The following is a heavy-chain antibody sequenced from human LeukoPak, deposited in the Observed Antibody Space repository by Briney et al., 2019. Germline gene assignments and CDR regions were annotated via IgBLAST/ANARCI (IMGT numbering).Heavy chain of an antibody. D-gene: IGHD6-6*01. CDR1: GGSFSGYY. V-gene: IGHV4-34*01. Sequence: SETLSLTCAVYGGSFSGYYWSWIRQPPGEGLEWIGEINHSGSTNYNPSLKSRVTISVDTSKNQFSLKLSSVTAADTAVYYCARGKRSSSAGWFDPWGQGTLVTVSS. J-gene: IGHJ5*02. CDR2: INHSGST. CDR3: ARGKRSSSAGWFDP.